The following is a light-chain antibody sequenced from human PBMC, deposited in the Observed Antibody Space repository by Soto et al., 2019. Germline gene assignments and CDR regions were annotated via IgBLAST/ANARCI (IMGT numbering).Light chain of an antibody. CDR3: QQLNSYPIT. V-gene: IGKV1-9*01. CDR1: QGIRNY. J-gene: IGKJ5*01. CDR2: AAS. Sequence: DIQLTQSPSFLSASVGDRVTITCRASQGIRNYLAWYQQKPGRATKLLIYAASTLQSGVPSRFSGSGSGTEFTLTISSLQPEDFATYYCQQLNSYPITFGQGTRLEIK.